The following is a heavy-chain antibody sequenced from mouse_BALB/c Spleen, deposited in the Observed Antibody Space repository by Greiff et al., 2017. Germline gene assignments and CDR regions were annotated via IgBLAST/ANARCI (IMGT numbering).Heavy chain of an antibody. J-gene: IGHJ4*01. D-gene: IGHD1-1*02. V-gene: IGHV1-80*01. CDR1: GYAFSSYW. Sequence: QVQLKESGAELVRPGSSVKISCKASGYAFSSYWMNWVKQRPGQGLEWIGQIYPGDGDTNYNGKFKGKATLTADKSSSTAYMQLSSLTSEDSAVYFCARYGGTDYYAMDYWGQGTSVTVSS. CDR3: ARYGGTDYYAMDY. CDR2: IYPGDGDT.